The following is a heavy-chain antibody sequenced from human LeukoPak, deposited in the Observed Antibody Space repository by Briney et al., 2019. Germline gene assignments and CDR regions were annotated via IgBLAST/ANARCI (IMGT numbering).Heavy chain of an antibody. CDR3: AKDRSSSWPHYYYGLDV. Sequence: PGGSLRLSCAASGFTFTSYALTWVRQAPGKGLEWVSVISGRGDTTYHADSVKGRFTISRDNSKNTLFLQMNSLRAEDTAVYYCAKDRSSSWPHYYYGLDVWGQGTTVTVSS. V-gene: IGHV3-23*01. CDR1: GFTFTSYA. D-gene: IGHD6-13*01. J-gene: IGHJ6*02. CDR2: ISGRGDTT.